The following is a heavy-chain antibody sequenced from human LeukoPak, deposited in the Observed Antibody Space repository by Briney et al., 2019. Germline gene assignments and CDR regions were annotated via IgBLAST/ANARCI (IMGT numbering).Heavy chain of an antibody. CDR1: GGSISSSSYY. J-gene: IGHJ4*02. Sequence: PSETLSLTCTVSGGSISSSSYYWGWIRQPPGKGLEWIGSIYYSGSTYYNPSLKSRVTISVDTSKNHFSLKLNSVTAADTAVYYCARRLKTAVAEYYFDYWGQGTLVTVSS. V-gene: IGHV4-39*02. CDR3: ARRLKTAVAEYYFDY. CDR2: IYYSGST. D-gene: IGHD6-19*01.